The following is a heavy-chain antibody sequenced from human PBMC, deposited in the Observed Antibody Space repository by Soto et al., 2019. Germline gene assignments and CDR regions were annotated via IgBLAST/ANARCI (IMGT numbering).Heavy chain of an antibody. CDR1: GFTFSSYS. D-gene: IGHD3-10*01. J-gene: IGHJ6*02. Sequence: GGSLRLSCAASGFTFSSYSMNWVRQAPGKGLEWVSYISSSSSTIYYADSVKGRFTISRDNAKNSLYLQMNSLRAEDTAVYYFVRQVVRGVINYYYYGMDVWGQGTTVTVSS. V-gene: IGHV3-48*01. CDR3: VRQVVRGVINYYYYGMDV. CDR2: ISSSSSTI.